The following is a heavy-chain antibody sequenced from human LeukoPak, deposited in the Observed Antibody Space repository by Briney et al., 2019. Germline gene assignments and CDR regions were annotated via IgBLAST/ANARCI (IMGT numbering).Heavy chain of an antibody. D-gene: IGHD3-22*01. J-gene: IGHJ4*02. V-gene: IGHV1-8*02. Sequence: GASVKVSCKASGYTFTGYYMHWVRQAPGQGLEWMGWMNPNSGNTGYAQKFQGRVTMTRNTSISTAYMELSSLRSEDTAVYYCARVFDSSGYYPGYWGQGTLVTVSS. CDR2: MNPNSGNT. CDR3: ARVFDSSGYYPGY. CDR1: GYTFTGYY.